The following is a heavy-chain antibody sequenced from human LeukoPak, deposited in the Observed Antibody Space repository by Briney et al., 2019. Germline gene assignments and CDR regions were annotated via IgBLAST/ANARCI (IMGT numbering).Heavy chain of an antibody. CDR3: ARDTFPTLSLDY. J-gene: IGHJ4*02. V-gene: IGHV4-31*03. Sequence: SQTLSLTCTVPGGSISSGGYYWSWIRQHPGKGLEWIGYIYYSGSTYYNSSLKSRVTISVDTSKNQFSLKLSSVTAADTAVYYCARDTFPTLSLDYWGQGTLVTVSS. CDR2: IYYSGST. CDR1: GGSISSGGYY. D-gene: IGHD3-16*01.